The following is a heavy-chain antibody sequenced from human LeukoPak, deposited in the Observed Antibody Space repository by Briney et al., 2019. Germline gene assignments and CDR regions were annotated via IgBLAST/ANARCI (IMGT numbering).Heavy chain of an antibody. CDR1: GYTFTGYY. Sequence: ASLKVSCKPSGYTFTGYYMHWVRQAPGQGLEWMGIINPSGGSTSYAQKFQGRVTMTRDTSTSTVYMELSSLRSEDTAVYYCARDLTPLVGASLGDWGQGTLVTVSS. V-gene: IGHV1-46*01. D-gene: IGHD1-26*01. CDR3: ARDLTPLVGASLGD. CDR2: INPSGGST. J-gene: IGHJ4*02.